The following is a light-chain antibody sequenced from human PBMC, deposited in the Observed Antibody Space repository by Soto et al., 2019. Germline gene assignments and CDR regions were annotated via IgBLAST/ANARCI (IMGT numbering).Light chain of an antibody. CDR2: DAS. J-gene: IGKJ2*01. CDR3: QQDGSSPPYT. V-gene: IGKV3D-20*01. Sequence: EIVLTQSPATLSLSPGERATLSCGASQSVSNSYLDWYQQKPGLAPRLLIYDASSRATGIPDRFSGSGSVTDFTLANSRLEPEDFAVDYCQQDGSSPPYTFGQGTKLEIK. CDR1: QSVSNSY.